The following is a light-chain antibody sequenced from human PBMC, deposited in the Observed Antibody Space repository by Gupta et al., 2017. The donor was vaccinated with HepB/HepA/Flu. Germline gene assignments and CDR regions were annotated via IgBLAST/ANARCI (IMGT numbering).Light chain of an antibody. Sequence: DIQMTESPSSLSSSIGDRVTITRRASQSISNYLNWYQQRPGKAPSLLIYAASNLQSGVPSRFTGSGSGTDFTLTINTLQPEDFTTYYCQQSHSTPLTFGGGTKVEIK. CDR2: AAS. V-gene: IGKV1-39*01. CDR3: QQSHSTPLT. J-gene: IGKJ4*01. CDR1: QSISNY.